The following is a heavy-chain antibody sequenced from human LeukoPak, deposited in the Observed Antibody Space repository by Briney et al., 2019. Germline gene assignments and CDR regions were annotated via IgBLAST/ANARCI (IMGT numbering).Heavy chain of an antibody. J-gene: IGHJ4*02. D-gene: IGHD1-26*01. CDR1: GFTFSSYA. Sequence: GGSLRLSCAASGFTFSSYAMHWVRQAPGKGLEWVAVISYDGSNKYYADSVKGRFTISRDNSKNTLYLQMNSLRAEDTAVYYCAREGKETVGATDIDYWGQGTLVTVSS. V-gene: IGHV3-30*04. CDR2: ISYDGSNK. CDR3: AREGKETVGATDIDY.